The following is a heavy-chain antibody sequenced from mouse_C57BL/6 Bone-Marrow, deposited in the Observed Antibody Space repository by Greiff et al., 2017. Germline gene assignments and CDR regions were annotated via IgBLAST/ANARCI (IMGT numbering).Heavy chain of an antibody. CDR3: ARSRITTVVDWYCDV. V-gene: IGHV1-63*01. J-gene: IGHJ1*03. Sequence: QVQLQQSGAELLRPGTSVKMSCKASGYTFTNYWIGWAKQRPGHGLEWIGDIYPGGGYTNYNEKFKGKATLTADKSSSTAYMQFSSLTSEDSAIYYCARSRITTVVDWYCDVWGTGTTVTVSS. CDR1: GYTFTNYW. CDR2: IYPGGGYT. D-gene: IGHD1-1*01.